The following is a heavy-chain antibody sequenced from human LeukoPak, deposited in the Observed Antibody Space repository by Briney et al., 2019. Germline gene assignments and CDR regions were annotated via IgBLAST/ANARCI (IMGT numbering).Heavy chain of an antibody. D-gene: IGHD1-26*01. Sequence: SETLSLTCSVSGASITDYYWSWIRQTPGMGLEYIGYIHISGKTYNNPSLKGRVTVFLDTSQNQFSLRLTSVIAADTAVYYCARHLGEGTYPMDYWGQGILVTVSS. V-gene: IGHV4-4*08. CDR2: IHISGKT. CDR1: GASITDYY. CDR3: ARHLGEGTYPMDY. J-gene: IGHJ4*02.